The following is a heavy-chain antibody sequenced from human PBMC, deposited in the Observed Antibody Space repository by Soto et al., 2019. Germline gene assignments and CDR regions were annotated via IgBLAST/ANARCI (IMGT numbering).Heavy chain of an antibody. CDR2: IIPICGTA. J-gene: IGHJ4*02. Sequence: QVQLVQSGAEVKKPGASVKVSCKASGGTFSSYAISWVRQAPGQGLEWMGGIIPICGTANYAQKFQGRVTITSDESTSTAYMELSSLRSEDTAVYYCASSCCTNGECYAGKADCWGQGTLVTVSS. D-gene: IGHD2-8*01. CDR1: GGTFSSYA. V-gene: IGHV1-69*01. CDR3: ASSCCTNGECYAGKADC.